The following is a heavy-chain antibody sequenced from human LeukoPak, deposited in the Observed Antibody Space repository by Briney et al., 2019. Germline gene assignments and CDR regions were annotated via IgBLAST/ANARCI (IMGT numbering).Heavy chain of an antibody. CDR1: GFTFSSYW. D-gene: IGHD3-3*01. CDR2: IKQDGSEK. Sequence: GGSLRLSCAASGFTFSSYWMSWVRQAPGKGLEWVANIKQDGSEKYYVDSVKGRFTISRDNAKNSLYLQMNSLRAEDTAVYYCAKDPRITIFGVVTEDYNWFDPWGQGTLVTVSS. CDR3: AKDPRITIFGVVTEDYNWFDP. V-gene: IGHV3-7*03. J-gene: IGHJ5*02.